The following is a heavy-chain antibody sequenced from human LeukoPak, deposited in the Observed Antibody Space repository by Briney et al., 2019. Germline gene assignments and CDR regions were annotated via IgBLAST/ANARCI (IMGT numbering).Heavy chain of an antibody. J-gene: IGHJ5*02. D-gene: IGHD3-3*01. V-gene: IGHV4-34*01. CDR1: GGAFSGYY. CDR2: INHSGST. Sequence: KPSETPSLTCAVYGGAFSGYYWGWIRQPPGEGLEWIGGINHSGSTNYNPSLKSRVTISVDTSKNQFSLKLSSVTAADTAVYYCARGPRYYDFWSGYQNWFDPWGQGTLVTVSS. CDR3: ARGPRYYDFWSGYQNWFDP.